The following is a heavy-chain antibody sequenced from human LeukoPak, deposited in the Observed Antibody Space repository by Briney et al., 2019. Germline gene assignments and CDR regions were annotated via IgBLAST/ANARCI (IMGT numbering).Heavy chain of an antibody. CDR3: ARLCSTWGRHYYYYMDV. CDR2: INHSGST. Sequence: SSETLSLTCAVYGGSFSGYYWSWIRQPPGKGLEWIGEINHSGSTNYNPSLKSRVTISVDTSKNQFSLKLSSVTAADTAVYDCARLCSTWGRHYYYYMDVWGKGTTVTVSS. D-gene: IGHD3-10*02. J-gene: IGHJ6*03. V-gene: IGHV4-34*01. CDR1: GGSFSGYY.